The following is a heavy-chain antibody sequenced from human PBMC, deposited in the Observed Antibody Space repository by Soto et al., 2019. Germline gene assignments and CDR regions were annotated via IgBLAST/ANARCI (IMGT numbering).Heavy chain of an antibody. D-gene: IGHD4-17*01. CDR1: GGSIISYY. V-gene: IGHV4-59*01. CDR3: ARRYGSAFDI. J-gene: IGHJ3*02. Sequence: SETLSLTCTVSGGSIISYYWSWIRQPPWKGLEWIGYIYYSGSTNYNPSLKSRVTISVDTSKNQFSLKLSSVTAADTAVYYCARRYGSAFDICGKEKTVTVSS. CDR2: IYYSGST.